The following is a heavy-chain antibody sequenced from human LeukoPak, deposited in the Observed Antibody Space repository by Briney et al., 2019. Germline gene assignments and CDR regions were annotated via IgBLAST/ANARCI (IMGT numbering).Heavy chain of an antibody. V-gene: IGHV4-4*02. CDR3: ARGGVAVAGTVDFDY. D-gene: IGHD6-19*01. Sequence: SETLSLTCAVSGGSISSSNWWSWVRQPPGKGLEWIGEIYHSGSTNYNPSLKSRVTISVDTSKNQFSLKLSSVTAADTAVYYCARGGVAVAGTVDFDYWGQGTLVTVSS. J-gene: IGHJ4*02. CDR1: GGSISSSNW. CDR2: IYHSGST.